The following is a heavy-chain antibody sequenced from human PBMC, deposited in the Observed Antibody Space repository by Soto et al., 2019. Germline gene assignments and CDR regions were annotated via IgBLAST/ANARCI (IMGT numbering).Heavy chain of an antibody. Sequence: QVQLQESGPGLVKPSQTLSLTCTVSGGSISSGGYYWSWIRQHPGKGLEWIGYIYYSGSTYYNPSLKSRVTISVDTSKNQFSLKLSSVTAADTAVYYWARDVAATTYNWFDPWGQGTLVTVSS. CDR2: IYYSGST. V-gene: IGHV4-31*03. D-gene: IGHD5-12*01. CDR3: ARDVAATTYNWFDP. CDR1: GGSISSGGYY. J-gene: IGHJ5*02.